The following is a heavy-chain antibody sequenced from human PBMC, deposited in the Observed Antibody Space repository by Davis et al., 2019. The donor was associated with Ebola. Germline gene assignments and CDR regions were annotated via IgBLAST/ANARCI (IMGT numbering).Heavy chain of an antibody. V-gene: IGHV3-33*08. Sequence: GGSLRLSCVGSGFTFSNYWMTWVRHAPGKGLEWVALMWYDGSRQYYADSVKGRFTVSRDNSRNILYLQMNSLRAEDTAVYYCARDTWYSGDDNGGDWGQGTLVTVSS. CDR3: ARDTWYSGDDNGGD. CDR2: MWYDGSRQ. CDR1: GFTFSNYW. J-gene: IGHJ4*02. D-gene: IGHD1-26*01.